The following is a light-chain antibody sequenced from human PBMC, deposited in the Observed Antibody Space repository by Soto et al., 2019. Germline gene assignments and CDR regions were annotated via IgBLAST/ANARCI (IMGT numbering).Light chain of an antibody. J-gene: IGKJ5*01. Sequence: DIQKTQSPSSLSASIGDRVTITCRASQSIDSYLAWYQQKPGKAPKLLIYDVSSLESGVPSRFRGSGSETEFTLTISSLFPDDFATYYCQQCYRSWIFGQGTRLE. CDR3: QQCYRSWI. V-gene: IGKV1-5*01. CDR2: DVS. CDR1: QSIDSY.